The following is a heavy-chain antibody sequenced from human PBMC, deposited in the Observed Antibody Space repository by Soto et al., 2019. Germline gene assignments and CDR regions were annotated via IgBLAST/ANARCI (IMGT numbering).Heavy chain of an antibody. CDR2: ISGSGGST. V-gene: IGHV3-23*01. Sequence: EVQLLESGGGLVQPGGSLRLSCAASGFTFSSYAMSWVRQAPGKGLEWVSAISGSGGSTYYADSVKGRFTISRDNSKNTLYLQMSGLRAEDTAVYYCAKEGVRWLVRGYYFDYWGQGTLVTVSS. CDR3: AKEGVRWLVRGYYFDY. CDR1: GFTFSSYA. J-gene: IGHJ4*02. D-gene: IGHD6-19*01.